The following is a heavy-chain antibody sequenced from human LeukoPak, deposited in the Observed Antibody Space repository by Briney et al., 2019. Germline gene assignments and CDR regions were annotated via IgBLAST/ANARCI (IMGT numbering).Heavy chain of an antibody. V-gene: IGHV3-21*04. CDR1: GFTFSSYS. Sequence: GGSLRLSCAASGFTFSSYSMNWVRQAPGKGLEWVSSISSGSNYIYYADSVKGRFTISRDNSKNTLYLQMNSLRAEDTALYYCAKAYCSSTSCRWFDPWGQGTLVTVSS. CDR2: ISSGSNYI. D-gene: IGHD2-2*01. CDR3: AKAYCSSTSCRWFDP. J-gene: IGHJ5*02.